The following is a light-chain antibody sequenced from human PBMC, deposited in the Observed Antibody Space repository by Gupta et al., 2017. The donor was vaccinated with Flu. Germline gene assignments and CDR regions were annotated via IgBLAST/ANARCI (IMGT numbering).Light chain of an antibody. CDR1: QSIGND. Sequence: DIPMPQSHSSLSASLGDRVTITCRASQSIGNDLNWYQQKPVRAPNLLIYTISTLQSAVPPRYSGSGSGTDFTLTSSVLQAEDIATYYCQQCYSVPPTLGQGTRLEMK. V-gene: IGKV1-39*01. CDR3: QQCYSVPPT. J-gene: IGKJ5*01. CDR2: TIS.